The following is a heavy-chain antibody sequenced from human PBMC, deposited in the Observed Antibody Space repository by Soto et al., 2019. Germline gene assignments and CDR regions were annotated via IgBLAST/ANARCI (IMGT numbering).Heavy chain of an antibody. Sequence: QVQLQQSGPGLVKPSQTLSLTCAISGDSVSTNTATWDWIRQSPTRGLEWLGRTYYRSKWNTDYALPVKNQITIHPDTAENQVALRLDSVTPEDTAVYYCERLIGNSWFVGWGQGTLVTVSS. V-gene: IGHV6-1*01. D-gene: IGHD6-13*01. CDR3: ERLIGNSWFVG. CDR2: TYYRSKWNT. J-gene: IGHJ4*02. CDR1: GDSVSTNTAT.